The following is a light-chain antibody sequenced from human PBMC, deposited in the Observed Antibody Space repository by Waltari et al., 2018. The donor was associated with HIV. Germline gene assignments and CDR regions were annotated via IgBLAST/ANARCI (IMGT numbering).Light chain of an antibody. CDR1: SRDVVDYNY. J-gene: IGLJ2*01. CDR2: DVN. CDR3: CSYAGSSTVV. Sequence: QSALTQPASVSGSPGQSTTISCTGTSRDVVDYNYVPWYQQHPGKAPKLMIYDVNKRPSGVSNRFSGSKSGNTASLTISGLQAEDEADYYCCSYAGSSTVVFGGGTKLTVL. V-gene: IGLV2-23*02.